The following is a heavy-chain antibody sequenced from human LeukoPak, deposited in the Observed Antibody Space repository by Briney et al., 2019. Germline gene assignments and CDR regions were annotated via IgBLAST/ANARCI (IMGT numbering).Heavy chain of an antibody. D-gene: IGHD6-13*01. J-gene: IGHJ4*02. V-gene: IGHV4-61*02. CDR1: GGSISSGSYY. Sequence: PSQTLSLTCTVSGGSISSGSYYWSWIRQPAGKGLEWIGRIYTSGSTNYNPSLKSRVTISVDTSKNQFSLKLSSVTAADTAVYYCARDLNGHSSSWYGGDYYFDYWGREPWSPSPQ. CDR2: IYTSGST. CDR3: ARDLNGHSSSWYGGDYYFDY.